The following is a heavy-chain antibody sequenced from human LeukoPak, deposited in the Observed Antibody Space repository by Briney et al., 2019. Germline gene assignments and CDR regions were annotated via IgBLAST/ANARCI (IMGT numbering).Heavy chain of an antibody. CDR1: GGSISSYY. Sequence: SETLSLTCTVSGGSISSYYWSWIRQPAGKGLEWIGRIYTSGSTNYSPSLKSRVTMSVDTSKNQFSLKLSSVTAADTAVYYCAREITGVYGADYYYGMDVWGQGTTVTVSS. CDR2: IYTSGST. V-gene: IGHV4-4*07. J-gene: IGHJ6*02. CDR3: AREITGVYGADYYYGMDV. D-gene: IGHD4-17*01.